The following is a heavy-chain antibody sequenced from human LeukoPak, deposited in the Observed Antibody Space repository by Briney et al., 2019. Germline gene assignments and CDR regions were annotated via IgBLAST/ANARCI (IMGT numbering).Heavy chain of an antibody. D-gene: IGHD3-10*02. J-gene: IGHJ4*02. V-gene: IGHV3-74*01. Sequence: GGSLRLSCAVSVLSFSNYWMHWVRQAPGKGLVWVARTNLHGTAVDYADPVKGRFTISRDNSKNMLFLQMNSLRVEDTAVYYCASAYTYVRLGDHWGQGTLVTVSP. CDR2: TNLHGTAV. CDR1: VLSFSNYW. CDR3: ASAYTYVRLGDH.